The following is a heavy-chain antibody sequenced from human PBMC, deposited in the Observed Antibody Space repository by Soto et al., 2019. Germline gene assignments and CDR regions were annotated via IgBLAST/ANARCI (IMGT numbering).Heavy chain of an antibody. D-gene: IGHD2-15*01. V-gene: IGHV4-34*01. CDR1: GGSISGYY. CDR3: ARGPGSDLKRYWFDH. J-gene: IGHJ5*02. Sequence: SETLSLTCAVYGGSISGYYWSWIRQPPGKGLEWIGEINHSGSTNYNPSLKSRVTISVDTSKNQFSLKLSSVTAADTAVYYCARGPGSDLKRYWFDHWGQGTLVTVSS. CDR2: INHSGST.